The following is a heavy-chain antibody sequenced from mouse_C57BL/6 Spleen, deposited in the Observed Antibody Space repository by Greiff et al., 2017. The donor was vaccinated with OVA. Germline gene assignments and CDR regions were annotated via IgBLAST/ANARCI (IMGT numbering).Heavy chain of an antibody. D-gene: IGHD1-1*01. Sequence: QVQLQQPGAELVKPGASVKMSCKASGYSFTSYWITWVKQRPGQGLEWIGDIYPGSGSTNYNEKFKSKATLTVDTSSSTAYMQLSSLTSEDSAVYYCARGNYGSGYYFDYWGQGTTLTVSS. CDR3: ARGNYGSGYYFDY. J-gene: IGHJ2*01. CDR1: GYSFTSYW. CDR2: IYPGSGST. V-gene: IGHV1-55*01.